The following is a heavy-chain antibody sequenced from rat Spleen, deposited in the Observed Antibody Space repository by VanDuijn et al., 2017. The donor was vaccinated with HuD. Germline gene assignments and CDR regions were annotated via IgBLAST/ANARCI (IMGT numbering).Heavy chain of an antibody. CDR1: GFTFNNFP. V-gene: IGHV5-46*01. Sequence: EVQLVESGGGLVQPGRSMKLSCAASGFTFNNFPMAWVRQAPTKGLEWVATISYDGSSTYYRDSVKGRFTISRDNAENIVYLQMNSLRSEDTATYYCARGDGYSSYRDYVMDAWGQGASVTVSS. CDR3: ARGDGYSSYRDYVMDA. CDR2: ISYDGSST. D-gene: IGHD1-2*01. J-gene: IGHJ4*01.